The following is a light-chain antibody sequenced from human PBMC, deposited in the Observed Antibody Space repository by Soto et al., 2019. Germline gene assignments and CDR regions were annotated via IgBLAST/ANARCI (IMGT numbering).Light chain of an antibody. J-gene: IGLJ1*01. CDR3: QSYDSSLSGHF. Sequence: QSVLTQPPSVSGAPGQRVTISCTGSSSNIGAGYDVHWYQQLPGTAPKLLIYGNSNRPSGVPDRFSGAKSGTSASLAISGLQAEDEADYYCQSYDSSLSGHFFETGTKVTGL. CDR1: SSNIGAGYD. CDR2: GNS. V-gene: IGLV1-40*01.